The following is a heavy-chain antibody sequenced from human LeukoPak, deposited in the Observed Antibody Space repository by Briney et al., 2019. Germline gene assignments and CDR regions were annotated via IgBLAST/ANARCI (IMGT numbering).Heavy chain of an antibody. CDR1: GYTFTGYY. J-gene: IGHJ5*02. Sequence: GASVKVSCKASGYTFTGYYMHWVRQAPGQGLEWMGWINPNSGGTNYAQKFQGRVTMTRDTSISTAYMELSRLRSDDTAVYYCARDLYSSGWYTNWFDPWGQGTLVTVSS. CDR2: INPNSGGT. D-gene: IGHD6-19*01. CDR3: ARDLYSSGWYTNWFDP. V-gene: IGHV1-2*02.